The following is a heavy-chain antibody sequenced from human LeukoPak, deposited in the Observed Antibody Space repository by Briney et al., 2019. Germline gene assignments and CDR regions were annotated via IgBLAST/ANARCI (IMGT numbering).Heavy chain of an antibody. CDR1: GFTFSNYW. CDR3: ARSRGIAAAGYSG. CDR2: IKQDGSEE. V-gene: IGHV3-7*03. D-gene: IGHD6-13*01. Sequence: GGSLRLSCAASGFTFSNYWMSWVRQAPGKGLEWVAKIKQDGSEEYYVDSVKGRFTISRDNAKNSLFLQMNSLRVEDTAIYYCARSRGIAAAGYSGWGQGTLVTVSS. J-gene: IGHJ4*02.